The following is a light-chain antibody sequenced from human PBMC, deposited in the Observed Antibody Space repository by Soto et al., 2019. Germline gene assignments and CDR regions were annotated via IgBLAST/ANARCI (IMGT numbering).Light chain of an antibody. CDR1: SGHSSYA. CDR2: LNSDGSH. Sequence: QLVLTQSPSASASLGASVKLTCTLSSGHSSYAIAWHQQQPEKGPRYLMKLNSDGSHSKGDGIPDRFSGSSSGAERYLTISSLPSEDEADYYCQTWGTGPAVFGGGTQLTVL. V-gene: IGLV4-69*01. CDR3: QTWGTGPAV. J-gene: IGLJ7*01.